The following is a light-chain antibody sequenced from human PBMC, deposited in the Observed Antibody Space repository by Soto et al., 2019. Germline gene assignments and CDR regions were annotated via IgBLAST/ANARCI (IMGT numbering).Light chain of an antibody. CDR1: SSDVGGYNY. CDR3: SSFTSRFTFNYI. CDR2: EVT. J-gene: IGLJ1*01. Sequence: QSALTQPASVSASPGQSITISCTGTSSDVGGYNYVSWYQQHPGKAPKIIIYEVTNRPSGVSNRFSGSKSGNTASLTISGLQAEDDADYYCSSFTSRFTFNYIFGTGTKVTVL. V-gene: IGLV2-14*01.